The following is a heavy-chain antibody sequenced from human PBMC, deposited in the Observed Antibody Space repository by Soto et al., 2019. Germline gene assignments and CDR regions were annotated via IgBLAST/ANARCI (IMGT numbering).Heavy chain of an antibody. J-gene: IGHJ6*02. CDR3: ARVVLVPAANYYYYYGMDV. CDR1: GGSISSSKW. V-gene: IGHV4-4*02. Sequence: PSETLSLTCAVSGGSISSSKWWSWVRQPPGKGLEWIGEIYHSGSTNYNPSLKSRVTISVDKSKNQFSLKLSSVTAADTAVYYCARVVLVPAANYYYYYGMDVWGQGTTVTVSS. CDR2: IYHSGST. D-gene: IGHD2-2*01.